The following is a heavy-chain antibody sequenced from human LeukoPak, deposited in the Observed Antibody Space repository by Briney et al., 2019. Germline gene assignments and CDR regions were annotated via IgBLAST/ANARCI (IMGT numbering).Heavy chain of an antibody. V-gene: IGHV3-7*01. Sequence: GGSLRLSCEVSGFIFSSYWMSWVRQAPGKGPEWVAHIKQDGSEKDCVDSVKGRFTISRDNGKNSLYLQMNSLRAEDTAVYYCGRGSRISDYWGQGTQVTVSS. CDR1: GFIFSSYW. CDR2: IKQDGSEK. D-gene: IGHD2-15*01. CDR3: GRGSRISDY. J-gene: IGHJ4*02.